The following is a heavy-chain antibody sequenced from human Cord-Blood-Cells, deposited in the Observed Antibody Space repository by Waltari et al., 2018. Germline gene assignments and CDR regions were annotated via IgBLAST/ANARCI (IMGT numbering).Heavy chain of an antibody. Sequence: QVQLQESGPGLVKPSETLSLTCTVSGGSISSYYWSWIRQPPGKGLEWIGYIYYSGSTNYTPPLKSRVTISVDTSKNQFSLKLSSVTAADTAVYYCARGWYSSGWYYFDYWGQGTLVTVSS. CDR3: ARGWYSSGWYYFDY. D-gene: IGHD6-19*01. CDR1: GGSISSYY. J-gene: IGHJ4*02. V-gene: IGHV4-59*01. CDR2: IYYSGST.